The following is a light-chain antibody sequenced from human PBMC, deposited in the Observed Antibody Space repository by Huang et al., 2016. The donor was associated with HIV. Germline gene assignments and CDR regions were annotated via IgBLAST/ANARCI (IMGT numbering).Light chain of an antibody. CDR1: QNISKY. CDR2: GTS. J-gene: IGKJ2*01. CDR3: QQSYGIPRT. V-gene: IGKV1-39*01. Sequence: DIQMTQSPSSLSASVGDTVTITCRASQNISKYLNWYQQVPGRAPKLLIYGTSNLQRGVSLMRFSGRASGTDFTLTITSLQPEDAATYVCQQSYGIPRTFGLGT.